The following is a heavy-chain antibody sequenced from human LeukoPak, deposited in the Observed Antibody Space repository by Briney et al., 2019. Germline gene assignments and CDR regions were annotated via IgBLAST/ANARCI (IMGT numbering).Heavy chain of an antibody. CDR3: ARDNRGSSGWYDAFAI. Sequence: SETLSLTCTVSGGSISSYYWTWIRQPPGKGLEWIGYIYYSGGTNYNPSLKSRVTISVDTSKNQFSLRLSSVTAADTAVYYCARDNRGSSGWYDAFAIWGQGTMVTVSS. CDR2: IYYSGGT. J-gene: IGHJ3*02. D-gene: IGHD6-13*01. CDR1: GGSISSYY. V-gene: IGHV4-59*01.